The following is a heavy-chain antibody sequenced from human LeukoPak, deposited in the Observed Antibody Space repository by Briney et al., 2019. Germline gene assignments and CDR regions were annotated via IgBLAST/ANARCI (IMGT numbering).Heavy chain of an antibody. Sequence: GASVKVSCKASGYTFTGYYMHWVRQAPGQGLEWMGIINPSGGSTSYAQKFQGRVTMTRDTSTSTVYMELSSLRSEDTAVYYCARDGIVVVVAATYYFDYWGQGTLVTVSS. V-gene: IGHV1-46*01. CDR2: INPSGGST. D-gene: IGHD2-15*01. J-gene: IGHJ4*02. CDR1: GYTFTGYY. CDR3: ARDGIVVVVAATYYFDY.